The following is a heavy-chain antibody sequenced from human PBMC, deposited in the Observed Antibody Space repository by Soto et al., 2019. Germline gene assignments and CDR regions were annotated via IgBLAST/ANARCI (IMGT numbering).Heavy chain of an antibody. CDR2: ISAYNGNT. CDR3: ARAGQYYDSSGYAN. V-gene: IGHV1-18*01. J-gene: IGHJ4*02. CDR1: GYSFGTSG. Sequence: QVKLVQSGTEVKKPGASMKVSCKASGYSFGTSGISWVRQAPGQGLEWMGWISAYNGNTNYEQKHQDRVTMTTDTSTNTAYLELRSLRSDDTAVYYCARAGQYYDSSGYANWGQGTLVTVSS. D-gene: IGHD3-22*01.